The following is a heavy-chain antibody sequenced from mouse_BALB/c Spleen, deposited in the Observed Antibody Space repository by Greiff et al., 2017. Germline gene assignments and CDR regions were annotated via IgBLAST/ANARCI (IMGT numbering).Heavy chain of an antibody. CDR3: ARALLRLRDAMDY. Sequence: EVQGVESGGGLVKPGGSLKLSCAASGFTFSDYYMYWVRQTPEKRLEWVATISDGGSYTYYPDSVKGRFTISRDNAKNNLYLQMSSLKSEDTAMYYCARALLRLRDAMDYWGQGTSVTVSS. V-gene: IGHV5-4*02. CDR1: GFTFSDYY. D-gene: IGHD1-2*01. CDR2: ISDGGSYT. J-gene: IGHJ4*01.